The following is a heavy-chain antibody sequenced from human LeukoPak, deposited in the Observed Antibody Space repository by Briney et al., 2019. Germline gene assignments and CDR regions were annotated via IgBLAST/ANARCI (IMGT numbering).Heavy chain of an antibody. J-gene: IGHJ4*02. Sequence: GGSLRLSCAASGFTFSSYAMSWVRQAPGKGLEWVSGISNSGGSTNYADSVKGRFTISRDNSKNTVYLQMNSLRAEDTAIYYCARGRDYGDYVGDYWGQGTLVTVSS. CDR1: GFTFSSYA. D-gene: IGHD4-17*01. V-gene: IGHV3-23*01. CDR2: ISNSGGST. CDR3: ARGRDYGDYVGDY.